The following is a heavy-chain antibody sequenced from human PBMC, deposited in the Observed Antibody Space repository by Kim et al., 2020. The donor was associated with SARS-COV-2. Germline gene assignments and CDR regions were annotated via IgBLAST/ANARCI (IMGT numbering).Heavy chain of an antibody. J-gene: IGHJ6*02. D-gene: IGHD5-18*01. CDR2: IKQDGSEK. CDR3: ASTPLQLDYYYYGMDV. Sequence: GGSLRLSCAASGFTFSSYWMSWVRQAPGKGLEWVANIKQDGSEKYYVDSVKGRFTISRDNAKNSLYLQMNSLRAEDTAVYYCASTPLQLDYYYYGMDVWGQGTTVTVSS. CDR1: GFTFSSYW. V-gene: IGHV3-7*01.